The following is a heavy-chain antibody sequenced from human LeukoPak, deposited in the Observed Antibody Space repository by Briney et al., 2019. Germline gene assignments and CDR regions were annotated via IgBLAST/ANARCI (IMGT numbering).Heavy chain of an antibody. CDR1: GGSISSSSYY. D-gene: IGHD6-19*01. V-gene: IGHV4-39*07. J-gene: IGHJ4*02. CDR3: ARDQYSSGWYRGSNLDY. Sequence: PSGTLSLTCAVSGGSISSSSYYWGWIRQPPGKGLEWIGSIYYSGSTYYNPSLKSRVTISVDTSKNQFSLKLSSVTAADTAVYYCARDQYSSGWYRGSNLDYWGQGTLVTVSS. CDR2: IYYSGST.